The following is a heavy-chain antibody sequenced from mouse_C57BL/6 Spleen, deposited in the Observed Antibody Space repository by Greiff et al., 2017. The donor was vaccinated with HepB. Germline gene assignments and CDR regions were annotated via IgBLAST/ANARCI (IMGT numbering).Heavy chain of an antibody. Sequence: EVQLQESGPGLVKPSQSLSLTCSVTGYSITSGYYWNWIRQFPGNKLEWMGYISYDGSNNYNPSLKNRISITRDTSKNQFFLKLNSVTTEDTATYYCARAQLRSAMDYWGQGTSVTVSS. CDR3: ARAQLRSAMDY. D-gene: IGHD1-1*01. V-gene: IGHV3-6*01. CDR1: GYSITSGYY. CDR2: ISYDGSN. J-gene: IGHJ4*01.